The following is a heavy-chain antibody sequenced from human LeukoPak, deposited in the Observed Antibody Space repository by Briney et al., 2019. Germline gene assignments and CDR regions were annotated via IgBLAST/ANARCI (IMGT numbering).Heavy chain of an antibody. CDR1: GYTFTGYY. Sequence: ASVKVSCKASGYTFTGYYMHWVRQAPGQGLEWMGWINPNSGGTNYAQKFQGRVTMTRDTSISTAYMELSRLRSDDTAVYYCARDYGDYASASDIWGQGTTVTVSS. CDR3: ARDYGDYASASDI. J-gene: IGHJ3*02. CDR2: INPNSGGT. D-gene: IGHD4-17*01. V-gene: IGHV1-2*02.